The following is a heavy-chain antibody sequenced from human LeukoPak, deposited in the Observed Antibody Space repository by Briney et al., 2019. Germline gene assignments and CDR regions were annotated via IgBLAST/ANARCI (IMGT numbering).Heavy chain of an antibody. J-gene: IGHJ4*02. V-gene: IGHV3-53*01. D-gene: IGHD3-16*02. CDR1: GFTVSSNY. Sequence: QSGGSLRLSCAASGFTVSSNYMSWVRQAPGKGLEWVSVIYSGDNTYYADSVKGRFTISRDNSKNTVYLQMNSLRAEDTAVYFCARDLYDYVWGSYPPGYWGQGTLVTVSS. CDR3: ARDLYDYVWGSYPPGY. CDR2: IYSGDNT.